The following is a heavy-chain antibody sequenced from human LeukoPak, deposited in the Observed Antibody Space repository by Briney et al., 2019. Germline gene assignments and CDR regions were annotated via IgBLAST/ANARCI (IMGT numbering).Heavy chain of an antibody. CDR2: ISYDGSNK. CDR1: GFTFSSYA. D-gene: IGHD5-18*01. Sequence: GGSLRLSCAASGFTFSSYAMHWVRPAPGKGLEWVAVISYDGSNKYYADSVKGRFTISRDNSKNTLYLQMNSLRAEDTAVYYCARDARGIPFDPWGQGTLVTVSS. CDR3: ARDARGIPFDP. V-gene: IGHV3-30-3*01. J-gene: IGHJ5*02.